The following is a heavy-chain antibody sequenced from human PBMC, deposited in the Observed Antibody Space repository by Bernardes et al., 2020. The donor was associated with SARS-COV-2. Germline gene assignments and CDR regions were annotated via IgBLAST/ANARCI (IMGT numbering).Heavy chain of an antibody. Sequence: GGSLRLSCAASGFTFSSYSMNWVRQAPGKGLEWVSYISSSSSTIYYADSVKGRFTISRDNAKNSLYLQMNSLRAEDTAVYYCARAFAPYYYDSSGSYFGYWGQGTLVTVSS. CDR1: GFTFSSYS. V-gene: IGHV3-48*01. CDR2: ISSSSSTI. CDR3: ARAFAPYYYDSSGSYFGY. D-gene: IGHD3-22*01. J-gene: IGHJ4*02.